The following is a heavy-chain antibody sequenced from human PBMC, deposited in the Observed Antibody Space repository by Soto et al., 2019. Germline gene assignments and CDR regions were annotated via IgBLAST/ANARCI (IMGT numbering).Heavy chain of an antibody. Sequence: SVKVSCKASGGTFSSYAISWVRQAPGQGLEWMGGIIPIFGTANYAQKFQGRVTITADKSTSTAYMELSSLRSEDTAVYYCARSVGYCSGGSCCRFFDYWGQGTLVTVSS. V-gene: IGHV1-69*06. D-gene: IGHD2-15*01. J-gene: IGHJ4*02. CDR3: ARSVGYCSGGSCCRFFDY. CDR1: GGTFSSYA. CDR2: IIPIFGTA.